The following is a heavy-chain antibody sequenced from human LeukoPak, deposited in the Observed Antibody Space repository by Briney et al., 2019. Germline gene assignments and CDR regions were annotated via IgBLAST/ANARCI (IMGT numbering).Heavy chain of an antibody. Sequence: GGSLGLSCSASGFTFSSYAMHWVRQAPGKGLEYLSGISSNGGSTYYADSLKDRFTISRDNSKNTLYLQMSSLRAEDTAVYYCVKDTYYDSWSFDYWGQGTLVTVSS. CDR2: ISSNGGST. D-gene: IGHD3-3*01. CDR3: VKDTYYDSWSFDY. V-gene: IGHV3-64D*09. CDR1: GFTFSSYA. J-gene: IGHJ4*02.